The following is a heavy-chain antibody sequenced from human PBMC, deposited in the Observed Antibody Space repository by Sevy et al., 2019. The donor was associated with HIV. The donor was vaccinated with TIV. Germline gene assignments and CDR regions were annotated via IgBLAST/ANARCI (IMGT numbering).Heavy chain of an antibody. CDR2: IIPILGTV. V-gene: IGHV1-69*13. Sequence: ASVKLSCKASGGTFSSYGISWARKAPGQGLEWMGGIIPILGTVNYAQKFQGRVTITADESTKTAYMELSSLRSEDTAVYYCARGGGNGWYYFDYWGQETLVTVSS. CDR3: ARGGGNGWYYFDY. CDR1: GGTFSSYG. J-gene: IGHJ4*02. D-gene: IGHD6-19*01.